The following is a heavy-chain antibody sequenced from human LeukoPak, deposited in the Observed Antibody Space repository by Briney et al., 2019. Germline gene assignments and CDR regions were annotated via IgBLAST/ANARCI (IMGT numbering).Heavy chain of an antibody. CDR1: GGSFSGYY. J-gene: IGHJ4*02. CDR3: ARHLTVTTISYFDY. D-gene: IGHD4-17*01. V-gene: IGHV4-34*01. CDR2: INHSGST. Sequence: TSETLSLTCAVYGGSFSGYYWSWIRQPPGKGLEWIGEINHSGSTNYNPSLKSRVTISVDTSKNHFSLKLSSVTAADTALYYCARHLTVTTISYFDYWGQGTLVTVSS.